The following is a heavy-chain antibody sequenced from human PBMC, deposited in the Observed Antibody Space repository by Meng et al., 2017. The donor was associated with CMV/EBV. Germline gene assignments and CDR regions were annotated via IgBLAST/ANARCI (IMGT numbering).Heavy chain of an antibody. J-gene: IGHJ6*02. Sequence: SETLSLTCTVSGSSISRGYFWGWIRQPPGKGLEWIGSIHHSGSTYYKSSLKSRVTISVDTAKNQFSLKLSSVTAADTAVYYCARGYCSSTSCYYYYGMDVWGQGTTVTVSS. CDR1: GSSISRGYF. CDR3: ARGYCSSTSCYYYYGMDV. CDR2: IHHSGST. V-gene: IGHV4-38-2*02. D-gene: IGHD2-2*01.